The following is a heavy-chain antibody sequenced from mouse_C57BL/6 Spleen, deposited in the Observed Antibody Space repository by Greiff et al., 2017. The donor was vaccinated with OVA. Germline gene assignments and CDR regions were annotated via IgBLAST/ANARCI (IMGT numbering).Heavy chain of an antibody. CDR3: ARRGVLRGFAY. V-gene: IGHV1-19*01. J-gene: IGHJ3*01. CDR1: GYTFTDYY. CDR2: INPYNGGT. Sequence: EVQLQQSGPVLVKPGASVKMSCKASGYTFTDYYMNWVKQSHGKSLEWIGVINPYNGGTSYNQKFKGKATLTVDKSSSTAYMELNSLTSEDSAVYYCARRGVLRGFAYWGQGTLVTVSA. D-gene: IGHD1-1*01.